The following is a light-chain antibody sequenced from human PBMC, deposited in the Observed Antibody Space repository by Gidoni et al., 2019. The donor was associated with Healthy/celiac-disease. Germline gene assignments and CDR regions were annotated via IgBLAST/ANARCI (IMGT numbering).Light chain of an antibody. CDR3: QQSSNLWT. Sequence: ALTPSPATLSLSPGERATLSCSADQSVTSYLAWYQQKPGQAPRLLIYDALNMATGIPTRFSGSWSATDFTLTISRVEHEDCADYYWQQSSNLWTFGQGTKVEIK. V-gene: IGKV3-11*01. CDR1: QSVTSY. CDR2: DAL. J-gene: IGKJ1*01.